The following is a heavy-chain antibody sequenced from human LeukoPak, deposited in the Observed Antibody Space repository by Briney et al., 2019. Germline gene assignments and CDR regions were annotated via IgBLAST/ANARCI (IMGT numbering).Heavy chain of an antibody. J-gene: IGHJ4*02. CDR3: ATEGYCSGGSRVDY. D-gene: IGHD2-15*01. Sequence: PGGSLRLSCAASGFTSSSYAMSWVRQAPGKGLEWVSAISGSGGSTYYADSVKGRFTISRDNSENTLYLQMNSLRAEDTAVYYCATEGYCSGGSRVDYWGQGTLVTVSS. CDR2: ISGSGGST. V-gene: IGHV3-23*01. CDR1: GFTSSSYA.